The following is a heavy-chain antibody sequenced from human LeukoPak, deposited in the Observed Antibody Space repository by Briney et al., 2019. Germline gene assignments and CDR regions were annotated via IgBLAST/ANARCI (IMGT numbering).Heavy chain of an antibody. J-gene: IGHJ6*02. V-gene: IGHV4-34*01. CDR1: GGSFSGYY. Sequence: SETLSLTCAVYGGSFSGYYWSWIRQPPGKGLEWIGEINHSGSTNYNPSLKSRVTISVDTSKNQFSLKLSSVTAADTAVYYCASGIISSSSNYYGMDVWGQGTTVTVSS. CDR2: INHSGST. CDR3: ASGIISSSSNYYGMDV. D-gene: IGHD6-6*01.